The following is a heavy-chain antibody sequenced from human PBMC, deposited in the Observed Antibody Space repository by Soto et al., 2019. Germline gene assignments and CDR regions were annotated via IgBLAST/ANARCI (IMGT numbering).Heavy chain of an antibody. D-gene: IGHD6-25*01. CDR1: GGTVSSYA. Sequence: SAKVSWTASGGTVSSYAIRWVRQSPVQGLEWMGGIIPIFGTANYAQKFQGRVTITADKSTSTAYMELRRLRSEDTAVYYCARDKIPGIAAAGDHDAFALWGQGTMVTVSS. V-gene: IGHV1-69*06. CDR3: ARDKIPGIAAAGDHDAFAL. J-gene: IGHJ3*01. CDR2: IIPIFGTA.